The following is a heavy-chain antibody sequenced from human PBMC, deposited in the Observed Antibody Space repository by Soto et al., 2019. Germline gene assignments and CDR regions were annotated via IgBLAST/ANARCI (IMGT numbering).Heavy chain of an antibody. V-gene: IGHV3-11*03. CDR2: ISSSSSYT. J-gene: IGHJ4*02. CDR1: GFPFSDYY. Sequence: GGSLRLSCAASGFPFSDYYMSWIRQAPGKGLEWVSYISSSSSYTNYADSVKGRFTISRDNAKNSLYLQMNSLRAEDTAVYYCATTPDIVVVPAASWGQGTLVTVSS. CDR3: ATTPDIVVVPAAS. D-gene: IGHD2-2*01.